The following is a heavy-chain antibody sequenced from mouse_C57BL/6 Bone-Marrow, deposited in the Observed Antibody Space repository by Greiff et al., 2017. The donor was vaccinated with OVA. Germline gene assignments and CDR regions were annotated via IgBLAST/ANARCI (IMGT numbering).Heavy chain of an antibody. CDR2: IYPGSGST. D-gene: IGHD1-1*01. Sequence: QVQLQQPGAELVKPGASVKMSCKASGYTFTSYWITWVKQRPGQGLEWIGDIYPGSGSTNYNEKFKSKATLTVDKSSSTAYMQLSSLTSEDSAVYYCAREHSRGLYWGQVTTLTVSS. V-gene: IGHV1-55*01. CDR3: AREHSRGLY. CDR1: GYTFTSYW. J-gene: IGHJ2*01.